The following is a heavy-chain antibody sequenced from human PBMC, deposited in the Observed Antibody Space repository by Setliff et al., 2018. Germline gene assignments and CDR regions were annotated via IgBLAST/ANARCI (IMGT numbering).Heavy chain of an antibody. CDR3: ARAPRYFDPTGSYFDF. J-gene: IGHJ4*02. D-gene: IGHD3-22*01. CDR1: GASLSSGTYY. CDR2: IYYRGDT. V-gene: IGHV4-39*07. Sequence: SETLSLTCTVSGASLSSGTYYWGWIRQPPGKGLEWIGRIYYRGDTYYNASLKGRLTISVDTSKYQFSLKVISMTAADTAVYYCARAPRYFDPTGSYFDFWGQGTLVTVSS.